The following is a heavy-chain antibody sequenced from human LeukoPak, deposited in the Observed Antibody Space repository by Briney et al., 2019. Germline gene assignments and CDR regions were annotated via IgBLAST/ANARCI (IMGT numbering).Heavy chain of an antibody. CDR3: ARPATDYYDASGYYSGAFDI. CDR2: IYPGDSDT. V-gene: IGHV5-51*01. D-gene: IGHD3-22*01. CDR1: GYSFSSYW. Sequence: GESLKISCKGSGYSFSSYWIGWVRQMPGQGLEWMGIIYPGDSDTRYTPSFQGQVTMSADKSISTAYLQWSSLKASDTAMYYCARPATDYYDASGYYSGAFDIWGQGTMVIVSS. J-gene: IGHJ3*02.